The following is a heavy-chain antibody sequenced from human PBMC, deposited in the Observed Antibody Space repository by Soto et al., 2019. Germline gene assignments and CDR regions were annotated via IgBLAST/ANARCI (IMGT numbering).Heavy chain of an antibody. D-gene: IGHD1-1*01. CDR3: AKDNPTSAY. CDR1: GFTFSSSG. V-gene: IGHV3-30*18. Sequence: ESGGGVVQPGRSLRLSCAVSGFTFSSSGMHWVRQAPGKGLEWVAIISYDGSDKYYADSVEGRFTISRDNSKNTLFLQMNSLRPEDTAVYYCAKDNPTSAYWGQGTLVTVSS. CDR2: ISYDGSDK. J-gene: IGHJ4*02.